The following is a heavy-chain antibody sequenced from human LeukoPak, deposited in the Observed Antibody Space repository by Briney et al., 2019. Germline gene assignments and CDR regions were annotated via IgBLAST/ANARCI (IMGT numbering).Heavy chain of an antibody. Sequence: SETLSLTCTVSGGSISSYYWSWIRQPPEKGLEWIGYIYYSGSTNYNPSLKSRVTISVDTSKNQFSLKLSSVTAAYTAVYYCVRSYDYVWGSYPDYGDQGTLVTVSS. J-gene: IGHJ4*02. V-gene: IGHV4-59*12. CDR2: IYYSGST. CDR1: GGSISSYY. D-gene: IGHD3-16*02. CDR3: VRSYDYVWGSYPDY.